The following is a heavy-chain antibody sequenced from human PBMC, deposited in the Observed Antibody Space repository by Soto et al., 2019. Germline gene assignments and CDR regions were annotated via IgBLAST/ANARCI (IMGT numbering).Heavy chain of an antibody. J-gene: IGHJ3*02. V-gene: IGHV3-23*01. CDR3: AKGGYYSLFDI. CDR1: GFPFSSHA. Sequence: EMQLLESGGGLVQPGGSLRLSCVASGFPFSSHAMSWVRQTPGKGLEWVSGISGSGGRTYYADSVKGRFTISRDNSNNTLALQMQILRVEDTAVYFCAKGGYYSLFDIWGQGTVVTVSA. CDR2: ISGSGGRT. D-gene: IGHD3-16*01.